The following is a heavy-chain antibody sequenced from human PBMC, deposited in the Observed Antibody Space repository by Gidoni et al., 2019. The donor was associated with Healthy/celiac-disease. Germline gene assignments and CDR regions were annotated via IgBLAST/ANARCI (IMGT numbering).Heavy chain of an antibody. CDR2: MKSKTDGGTT. V-gene: IGHV3-15*01. CDR3: TTENVLLWFGELLSDDY. Sequence: EVQLVESGGGLVKPGASLRLSCAASGFPFTNAWMCGVRQAQRNGLEGVGGMKSKTDGGTTDYAAPVKGRFTISRDDSKNTLYLQMNSLKTEDTAVYYCTTENVLLWFGELLSDDYWGQGTLVTVSS. CDR1: GFPFTNAW. J-gene: IGHJ4*02. D-gene: IGHD3-10*01.